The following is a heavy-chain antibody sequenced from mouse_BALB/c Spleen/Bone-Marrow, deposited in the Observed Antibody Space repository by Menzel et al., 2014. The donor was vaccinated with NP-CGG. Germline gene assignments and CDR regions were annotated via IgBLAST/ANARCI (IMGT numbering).Heavy chain of an antibody. CDR2: IWAGGTT. J-gene: IGHJ3*01. V-gene: IGHV2-9*02. CDR3: ARDSDYGSTLFAY. Sequence: VKVVESGPGLVAPSQSLSITCTVSGFSLISYGVHWVRQPPGRGLEWLGVIWAGGTTSYNSALMSRLSISKDNSKSQVFLKMNGLQTDDTAIYYCARDSDYGSTLFAYWGQGTLVTVSA. CDR1: GFSLISYG. D-gene: IGHD1-1*01.